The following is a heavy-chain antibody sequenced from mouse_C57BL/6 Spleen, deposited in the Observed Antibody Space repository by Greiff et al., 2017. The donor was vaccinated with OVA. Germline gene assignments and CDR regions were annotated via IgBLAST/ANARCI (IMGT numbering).Heavy chain of an antibody. CDR3: ARVDDGYYEFAY. D-gene: IGHD2-3*01. CDR2: IYPRSGNT. J-gene: IGHJ3*01. CDR1: GYTFTSYG. V-gene: IGHV1-81*01. Sequence: ESGAELARPGASVKLSCKASGYTFTSYGISWVKQRTGQGLEWIGEIYPRSGNTYYNEKFKGKATLTADKSSSTAYMELRSLTSEDSAVYFCARVDDGYYEFAYWGQGTLVTVSA.